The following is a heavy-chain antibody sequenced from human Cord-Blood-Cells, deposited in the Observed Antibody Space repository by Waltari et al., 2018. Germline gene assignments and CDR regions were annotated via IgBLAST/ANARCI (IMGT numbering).Heavy chain of an antibody. CDR1: GFTFGDYA. CDR2: IRSKAYGGTT. V-gene: IGHV3-49*05. D-gene: IGHD6-13*01. Sequence: EVQLVESGGGLVKPGRSLRLSCTASGFTFGDYAMSCFRQAPGKGLEWVGFIRSKAYGGTTEYAASVKGRFTISRDDSKSIAYLQMNSLKTEDTAVYYCTRDRRIAAAGRTLFDYWGQGTLVTVSS. CDR3: TRDRRIAAAGRTLFDY. J-gene: IGHJ4*02.